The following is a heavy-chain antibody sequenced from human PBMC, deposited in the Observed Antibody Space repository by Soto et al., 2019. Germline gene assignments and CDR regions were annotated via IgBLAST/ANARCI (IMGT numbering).Heavy chain of an antibody. CDR1: GASVSRNY. J-gene: IGHJ4*02. D-gene: IGHD1-1*01. CDR2: VRHTGDT. CDR3: ARLAYDNVWNSYYFDL. V-gene: IGHV4-59*02. Sequence: KRSETLSLTCSVSGASVSRNYWGWVRQTPGKGLEFIGHVRHTGDTTESPSLKSRIVLSIDTSSNRFSLKVFSMTAADTAVYFCARLAYDNVWNSYYFDLWGQGTLVTVSS.